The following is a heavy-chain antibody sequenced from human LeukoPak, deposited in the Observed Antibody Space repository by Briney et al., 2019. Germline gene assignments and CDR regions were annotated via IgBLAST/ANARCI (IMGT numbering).Heavy chain of an antibody. V-gene: IGHV3-53*01. Sequence: GGSLRLSCAASGFTVSSNYMSWVRQAPGKGLEWVSVIYSGGNTYYADSVKGRFTISRDNSKNTLYLQMNSLRAEDKAVYYCARVFSSGYRGDYWGQGTLVTVSS. J-gene: IGHJ4*02. CDR2: IYSGGNT. CDR1: GFTVSSNY. D-gene: IGHD3-22*01. CDR3: ARVFSSGYRGDY.